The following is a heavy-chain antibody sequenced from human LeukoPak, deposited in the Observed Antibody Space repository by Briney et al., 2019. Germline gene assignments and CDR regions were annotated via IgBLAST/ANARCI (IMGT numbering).Heavy chain of an antibody. D-gene: IGHD2-15*01. CDR3: AKTRGLYGLLGVFDY. J-gene: IGHJ4*02. V-gene: IGHV3-30*02. CDR1: GFTFSSYG. CDR2: IRYDGSNK. Sequence: GGSLRLSCAASGFTFSSYGMHWVRQAPGKGLEWVAFIRYDGSNKYYADSVKGRFTISRDNSKNTLYLQMNSLRAEDTAVYYCAKTRGLYGLLGVFDYWGQGTLVTVSS.